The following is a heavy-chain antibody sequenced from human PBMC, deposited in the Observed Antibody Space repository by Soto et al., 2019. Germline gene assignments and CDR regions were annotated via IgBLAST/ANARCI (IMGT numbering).Heavy chain of an antibody. CDR1: GFTFSSYE. D-gene: IGHD2-2*01. CDR3: ARVSDGVVVVPAALDAFDI. V-gene: IGHV3-48*03. J-gene: IGHJ3*02. CDR2: ISSSGSTI. Sequence: GGSLRLSCAASGFTFSSYEMNWVRQAPGKGLEWVSYISSSGSTIYYADSVKGRFTISRDNAKNSLYLQMNSLRAEDTAVYYCARVSDGVVVVPAALDAFDIWGQGTMVTVSS.